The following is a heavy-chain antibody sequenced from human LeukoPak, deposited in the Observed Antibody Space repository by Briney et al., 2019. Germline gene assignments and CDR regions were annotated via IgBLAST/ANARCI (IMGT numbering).Heavy chain of an antibody. CDR1: GESFSGYY. Sequence: SETLSLTCAVYGESFSGYYWSWLRQPPGKGLEWLGEINHSGSTNYNPSLKSRVTISVDTSKNQFSLKLSSGTAADPAVYYCARVAYRAGGCYSPSWDYSGQGTLVTVSS. J-gene: IGHJ4*02. CDR3: ARVAYRAGGCYSPSWDY. D-gene: IGHD2-21*02. CDR2: INHSGST. V-gene: IGHV4-34*01.